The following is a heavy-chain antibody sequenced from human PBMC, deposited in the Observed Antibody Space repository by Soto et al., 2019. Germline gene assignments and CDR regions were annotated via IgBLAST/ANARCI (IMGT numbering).Heavy chain of an antibody. Sequence: SETLSLTCTVSGGSISSGDYYWSWIRQPPGKGLEWIGYIYYSGSTYYNPSLKSRVTISVDTSKNQFSLKLSSVTAADTAVYYCARDTVTTRNYYYYGMDVWGQGTTVTVSS. V-gene: IGHV4-30-4*01. J-gene: IGHJ6*02. CDR2: IYYSGST. CDR1: GGSISSGDYY. CDR3: ARDTVTTRNYYYYGMDV. D-gene: IGHD4-4*01.